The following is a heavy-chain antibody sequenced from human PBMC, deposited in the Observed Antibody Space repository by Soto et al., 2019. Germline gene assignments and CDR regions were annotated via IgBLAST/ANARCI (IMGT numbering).Heavy chain of an antibody. Sequence: SETLSLTCAVYGGSFSGYYWSWIRQPPGKGLEWIGEINHSGSTNYNPSLKSRVTISVDTSKNQFSLKLSSVTAADTAVYYCARGFLGMVYARYDYWGQGTLVTVSS. D-gene: IGHD2-8*01. CDR1: GGSFSGYY. J-gene: IGHJ4*02. CDR2: INHSGST. CDR3: ARGFLGMVYARYDY. V-gene: IGHV4-34*01.